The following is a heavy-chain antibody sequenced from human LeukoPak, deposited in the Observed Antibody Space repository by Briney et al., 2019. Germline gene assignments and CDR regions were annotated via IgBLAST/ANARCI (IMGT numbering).Heavy chain of an antibody. D-gene: IGHD4-17*01. CDR2: IYYSGST. CDR1: GGSISSGDYY. V-gene: IGHV4-30-4*01. CDR3: TRGDYSDAHWFDP. Sequence: SETLSLTCTVSGGSISSGDYYWSWIRQPPGKGLEWIGYIYYSGSTYYNPSLKSRVTISVDTSKNQFSLKPSSVTAADTAVYYCTRGDYSDAHWFDPWGQGTLVTVSS. J-gene: IGHJ5*02.